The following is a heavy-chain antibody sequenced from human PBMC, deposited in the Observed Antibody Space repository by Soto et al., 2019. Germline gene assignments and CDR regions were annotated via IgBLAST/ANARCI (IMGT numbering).Heavy chain of an antibody. CDR3: AHLAAAGRGGWFDP. V-gene: IGHV2-5*02. CDR2: IYWDDDK. Sequence: QITLKESGPTLVKPTQTLTLTCTFSGFSLSTSGVGVGWIRQPPGKALEWLALIYWDDDKRYSPSLKSRLTITKDTSKNLVVLTMTNMDPVDTATYYCAHLAAAGRGGWFDPWGQGTLVTVSS. J-gene: IGHJ5*02. CDR1: GFSLSTSGVG. D-gene: IGHD6-13*01.